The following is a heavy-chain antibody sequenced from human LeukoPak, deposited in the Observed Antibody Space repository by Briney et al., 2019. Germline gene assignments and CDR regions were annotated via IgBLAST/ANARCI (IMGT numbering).Heavy chain of an antibody. V-gene: IGHV4-30-4*01. Sequence: SQTLSLTCTVSGGSISSGDYYWSWIRQPPGKGLEWIGYIYYSGSTYYNPSLKSRVTISVDTSKNQFSLKLSSVTAADTAVYYWARVSPVLNDRSRCDYWGQGHLVTVSS. J-gene: IGHJ4*02. CDR3: ARVSPVLNDRSRCDY. D-gene: IGHD3-22*01. CDR1: GGSISSGDYY. CDR2: IYYSGST.